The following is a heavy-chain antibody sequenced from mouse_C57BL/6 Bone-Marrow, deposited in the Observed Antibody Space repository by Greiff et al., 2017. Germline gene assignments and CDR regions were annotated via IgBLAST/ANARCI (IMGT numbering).Heavy chain of an antibody. J-gene: IGHJ1*03. CDR3: ARYKKVTTGNWYFDV. D-gene: IGHD2-2*01. CDR1: GYSITSDY. V-gene: IGHV3-8*01. CDR2: ISYSGST. Sequence: EVKLVESGPGLAKPSPTLSLTCSVTGYSITSDYWNWIRKFPGNKLEYIGYISYSGSTYYNPSLKSRISITRDTSKNQYYLQLNSVTTEDTATYYGARYKKVTTGNWYFDVWGTGTTVTVSS.